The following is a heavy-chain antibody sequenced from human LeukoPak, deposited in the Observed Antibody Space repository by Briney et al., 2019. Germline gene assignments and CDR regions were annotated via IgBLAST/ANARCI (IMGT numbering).Heavy chain of an antibody. CDR1: GESFSGYY. D-gene: IGHD3-10*01. Sequence: SETLSLTCTVYGESFSGYYWSWIRQPPGKGLEWIGEINHSGSTNYNSSPKSRVTILLDTSKNQFSLNLSSVTAADTAVYYCARRPRGVIIKSWFDSWGQGTLVTVSS. V-gene: IGHV4-34*01. CDR3: ARRPRGVIIKSWFDS. CDR2: INHSGST. J-gene: IGHJ5*01.